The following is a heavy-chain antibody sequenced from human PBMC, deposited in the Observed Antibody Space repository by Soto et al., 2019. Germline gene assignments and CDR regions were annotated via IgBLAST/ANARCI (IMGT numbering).Heavy chain of an antibody. Sequence: QVQLVESGGGVVQPGRSLRLSCAASGFTFSSYGMHWVRQAPGKGLEWVAVIWYDGSNKYYADSVKGRFTISRDNSKNTLYLQMNSLRAEDTAVYCCARGRGGPDAFDIWGQGTMVTVSS. CDR1: GFTFSSYG. D-gene: IGHD3-10*01. CDR3: ARGRGGPDAFDI. CDR2: IWYDGSNK. J-gene: IGHJ3*02. V-gene: IGHV3-33*01.